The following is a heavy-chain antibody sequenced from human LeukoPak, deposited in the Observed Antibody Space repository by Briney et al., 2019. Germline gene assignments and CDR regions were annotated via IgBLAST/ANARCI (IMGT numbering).Heavy chain of an antibody. J-gene: IGHJ6*03. CDR2: ISSSSSYI. CDR3: ARANSDYGDYLDYYYYYMDV. CDR1: GFTFSSYS. V-gene: IGHV3-21*01. Sequence: GGSLRLSCAASGFTFSSYSMNWVRQAPGKGLEWVSSISSSSSYIYYADSVKGRFTISRDNAENSLYLQMNSLRAEDTAVYYCARANSDYGDYLDYYYYYMDVWGKGTTVTISS. D-gene: IGHD4-17*01.